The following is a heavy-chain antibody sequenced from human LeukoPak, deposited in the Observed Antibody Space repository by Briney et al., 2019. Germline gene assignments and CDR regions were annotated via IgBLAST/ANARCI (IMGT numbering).Heavy chain of an antibody. CDR2: IIPIFGTA. J-gene: IGHJ4*02. D-gene: IGHD6-13*01. V-gene: IGHV1-69*13. CDR1: GGTFSSYA. CDR3: AREAGAAGDFDY. Sequence: ASVKVSCKASGGTFSSYAISWVRQAPGQGLEWMGGIIPIFGTANYAQKFQGRVTITADESTSTAYMELSSLRSEDTAVYYCAREAGAAGDFDYWGQGTLVTVSS.